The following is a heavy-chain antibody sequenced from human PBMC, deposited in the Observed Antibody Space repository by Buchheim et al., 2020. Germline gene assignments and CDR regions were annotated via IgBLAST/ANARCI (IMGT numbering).Heavy chain of an antibody. J-gene: IGHJ5*02. D-gene: IGHD3-22*01. Sequence: QVQLQESGPGLVKPSETLSLTCTVSGDSISGSDEYWSWLRQPPGKGLEWIAYIYHSGTTYYNPSPGSRIVISLETSKNQFSLRLSSVTAADTAVYYCARGMNHYDSTPPWFDPWGRGTL. V-gene: IGHV4-30-4*01. CDR1: GDSISGSDEY. CDR2: IYHSGTT. CDR3: ARGMNHYDSTPPWFDP.